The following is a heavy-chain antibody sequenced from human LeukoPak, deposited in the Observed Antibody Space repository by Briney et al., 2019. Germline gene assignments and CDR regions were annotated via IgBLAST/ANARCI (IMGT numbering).Heavy chain of an antibody. CDR1: GFTFSSYS. D-gene: IGHD3-9*01. V-gene: IGHV3-33*08. J-gene: IGHJ4*02. CDR2: IWYDGNNK. Sequence: GSLRLSCAGSGFTFSSYSMNWVRQAPGKGLEWVAVIWYDGNNKYYADSVKGRFTISRDNSKNTLYLQMNSLRAEDTAVYYCARSTSSEYDIYHFDYWGQGTLVTVSS. CDR3: ARSTSSEYDIYHFDY.